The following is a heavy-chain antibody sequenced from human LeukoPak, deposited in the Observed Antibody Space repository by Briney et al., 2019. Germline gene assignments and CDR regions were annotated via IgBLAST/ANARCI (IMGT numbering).Heavy chain of an antibody. D-gene: IGHD5-18*01. CDR3: ARDLNGIQLWFPVGY. CDR1: GGSISSSSYY. Sequence: SETLSLTCTVSGGSISSSSYYWGWIRQPPGKGLEWIGSIYHSGSTYYNPSLKSRVTISVDTSKNQFSLKLSSVTAADTAVYYCARDLNGIQLWFPVGYWGQGTLVTVSS. J-gene: IGHJ4*02. V-gene: IGHV4-39*07. CDR2: IYHSGST.